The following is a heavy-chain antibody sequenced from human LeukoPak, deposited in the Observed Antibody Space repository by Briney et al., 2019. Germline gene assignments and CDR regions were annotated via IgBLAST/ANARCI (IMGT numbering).Heavy chain of an antibody. J-gene: IGHJ4*02. CDR2: ISSSGGST. CDR3: AKGTSSSCYSAPNY. D-gene: IGHD2-15*01. Sequence: GGSLRLSCEASGFTFSSSATSWVRQVPGKGLEWVSGISSSGGSTNYADSVRGRFTISRDNSKNTLYVQMNSLRDEDTALYYCAKGTSSSCYSAPNYWGQGTLVTVSS. V-gene: IGHV3-23*01. CDR1: GFTFSSSA.